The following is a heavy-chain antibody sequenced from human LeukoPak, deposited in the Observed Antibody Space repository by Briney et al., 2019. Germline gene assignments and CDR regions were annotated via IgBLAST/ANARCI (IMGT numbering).Heavy chain of an antibody. CDR1: GFTFSSYT. V-gene: IGHV3-7*01. Sequence: GGSLRLSCAASGFTFSSYTMSWVRQAPGKGLEWVANIKQDGSEKYYVDSVKGRFTISRDNAKNSLYLQMNSLRAEDTAVYYCARDPSSYYGSGSYGDYWGQGTLVTVSS. D-gene: IGHD3-10*01. CDR2: IKQDGSEK. J-gene: IGHJ4*02. CDR3: ARDPSSYYGSGSYGDY.